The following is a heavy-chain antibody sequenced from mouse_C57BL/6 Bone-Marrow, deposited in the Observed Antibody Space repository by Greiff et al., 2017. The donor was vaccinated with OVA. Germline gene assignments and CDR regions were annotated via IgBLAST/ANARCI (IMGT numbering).Heavy chain of an antibody. J-gene: IGHJ2*01. CDR2: IDPENGDT. CDR3: TRGDYPVLYFDY. V-gene: IGHV14-4*01. D-gene: IGHD2-4*01. Sequence: EVQLQQSGAELVRPGASVKLSCTASGFNIKDDYMHWVKQRPEQGLEWIGWIDPENGDTEYASKFQGKATITADTSSNTAYLQLSSLTSEDTAVYYCTRGDYPVLYFDYWGQGTTLTVSS. CDR1: GFNIKDDY.